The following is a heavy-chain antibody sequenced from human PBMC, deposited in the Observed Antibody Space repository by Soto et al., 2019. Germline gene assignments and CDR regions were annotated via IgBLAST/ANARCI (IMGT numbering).Heavy chain of an antibody. D-gene: IGHD5-12*01. CDR3: ARGATIGDFDY. V-gene: IGHV1-69*02. Sequence: QVQLVQSGAEVKKPGSSVKVSCKASGGTFSSYTISWVRQAPGQGLEWMGRIIPILGIANYAQKFQGRVTITADKSTSTAYMELSSLRSEDTAVYYCARGATIGDFDYWGQGTLGTVSS. CDR1: GGTFSSYT. J-gene: IGHJ4*02. CDR2: IIPILGIA.